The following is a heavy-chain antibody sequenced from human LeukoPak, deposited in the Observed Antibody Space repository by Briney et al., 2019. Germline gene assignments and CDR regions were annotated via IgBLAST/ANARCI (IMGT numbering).Heavy chain of an antibody. D-gene: IGHD3-3*01. V-gene: IGHV3-21*01. CDR1: GFTFSSYS. J-gene: IGHJ4*02. Sequence: GGPLRLSCAASGFTFSSYSMNWVRQAPGKGLEWVSSISSSSSYIYYADSVKGRFTISRDNAKNSLYLQMNSLRAEDTAVYYCARVFGANRDFWSGYPEGQLDYWGQGTLVTVSS. CDR3: ARVFGANRDFWSGYPEGQLDY. CDR2: ISSSSSYI.